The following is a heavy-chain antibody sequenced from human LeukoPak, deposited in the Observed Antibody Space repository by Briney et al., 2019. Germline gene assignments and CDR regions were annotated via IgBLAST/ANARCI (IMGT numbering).Heavy chain of an antibody. CDR2: INHSGST. CDR3: ASRAYRYYYDSSGYPS. J-gene: IGHJ5*02. CDR1: GGSFSGYY. V-gene: IGHV4-34*01. Sequence: SETLSLTCAVYGGSFSGYYWSWIRQPPGKWLEWIGEINHSGSTNYNPSLKSRVTISVDTSKNQFSLKLSSVTAADTAVYYCASRAYRYYYDSSGYPSWGQGTLVTVSS. D-gene: IGHD3-22*01.